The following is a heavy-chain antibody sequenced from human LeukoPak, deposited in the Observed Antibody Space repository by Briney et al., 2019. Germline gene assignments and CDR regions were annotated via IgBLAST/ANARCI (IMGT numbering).Heavy chain of an antibody. J-gene: IGHJ4*02. CDR1: GGTFSIYA. CDR3: ASQGIVGATRYFDY. V-gene: IGHV1-69*01. D-gene: IGHD1-26*01. Sequence: SVTVSCTASGGTFSIYAISWVRQAPGQGLEWMGGIIPIFGTANYAQKFQGRVTITADESTSTAYMELSSLRSEDTAVYYCASQGIVGATRYFDYWGQGTLVTVSS. CDR2: IIPIFGTA.